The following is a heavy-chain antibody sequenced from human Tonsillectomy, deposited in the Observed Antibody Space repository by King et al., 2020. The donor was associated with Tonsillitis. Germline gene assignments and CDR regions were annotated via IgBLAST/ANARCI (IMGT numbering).Heavy chain of an antibody. Sequence: QLQESGPGLVKPSQTLSLTCTVSGGSISSGGYYWRWIRQHPGKGLEWIGYIYHSGSTYYNPSLNSRVTISVDTSKNQFSLKLSSVTAADTAVYYCAAYDGSGYSSFDYWGQGTLVTVSS. CDR2: IYHSGST. V-gene: IGHV4-31*03. CDR1: GGSISSGGYY. CDR3: AAYDGSGYSSFDY. D-gene: IGHD3-22*01. J-gene: IGHJ4*02.